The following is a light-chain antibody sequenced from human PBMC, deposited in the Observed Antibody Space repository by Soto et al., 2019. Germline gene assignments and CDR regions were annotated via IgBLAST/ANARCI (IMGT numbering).Light chain of an antibody. V-gene: IGLV2-23*01. CDR2: EGH. J-gene: IGLJ1*01. CDR3: CLYVGATTYV. Sequence: LTQPASVSGSPGQSITISCTGNGGFVGSFSLVSWYQQHPGKAPKVMISEGHRRPSGVPDRFSGSTSVNTASLTISGLQADDEAEYYCCLYVGATTYVFGTGTKVTVL. CDR1: GGFVGSFSL.